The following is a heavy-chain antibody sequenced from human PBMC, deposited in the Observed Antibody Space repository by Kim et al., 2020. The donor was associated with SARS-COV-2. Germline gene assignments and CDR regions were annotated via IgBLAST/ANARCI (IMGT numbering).Heavy chain of an antibody. D-gene: IGHD4-17*01. CDR1: GYTFTSYA. Sequence: DSVKVSCKASGYTFTSYAMHWVRQAPGQRLEWMGWINAGNGNTKYSQKFQGRVTITRDTSASTAYMELSSLRSEDTAVYYCARSHDYGDYPAAFGYWGQGTLVTVSS. V-gene: IGHV1-3*01. CDR2: INAGNGNT. CDR3: ARSHDYGDYPAAFGY. J-gene: IGHJ4*02.